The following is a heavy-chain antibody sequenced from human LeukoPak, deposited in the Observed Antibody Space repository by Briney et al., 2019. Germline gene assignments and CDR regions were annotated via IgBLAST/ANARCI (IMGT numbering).Heavy chain of an antibody. CDR3: AKRGYNWKSATYYFDY. CDR2: ISGSGGST. Sequence: GGSLRLSCAASGFTFSSYTMSWVRQAPGKGLEWVSAISGSGGSTYYADSVKGRFTISRDNSKNTLYLQMNSLRAEDTAVYYCAKRGYNWKSATYYFDYWGQGTLVTVSS. CDR1: GFTFSSYT. J-gene: IGHJ4*02. D-gene: IGHD1-1*01. V-gene: IGHV3-23*01.